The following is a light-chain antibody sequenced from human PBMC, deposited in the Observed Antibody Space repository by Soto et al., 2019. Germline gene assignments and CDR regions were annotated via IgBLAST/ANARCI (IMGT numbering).Light chain of an antibody. Sequence: EIVLTQCPATLSLSPGERATLSCRASQSVSSQLAWYQQKPGQAPRLLIYDASNRATGIPARFSGSGSGTDFTLTISSLEPEDFAVYYCQQRISWPLTFGGGTKVEIK. CDR1: QSVSSQ. CDR2: DAS. CDR3: QQRISWPLT. V-gene: IGKV3-11*01. J-gene: IGKJ4*01.